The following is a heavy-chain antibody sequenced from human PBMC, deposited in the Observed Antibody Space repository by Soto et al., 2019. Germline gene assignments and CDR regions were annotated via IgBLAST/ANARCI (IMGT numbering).Heavy chain of an antibody. D-gene: IGHD1-20*01. J-gene: IGHJ4*02. V-gene: IGHV4-59*01. CDR3: ARGTRALITSFFAY. CDR2: VHESGST. CDR1: GDAISNYY. Sequence: SETLSLTCTVSGDAISNYYWSWIRQTPGRGLEWIGCVHESGSTDYNPSLKGRVTISLHTSKSQFSLSLRSATAADTATYSCARGTRALITSFFAYWGQGIQVSV.